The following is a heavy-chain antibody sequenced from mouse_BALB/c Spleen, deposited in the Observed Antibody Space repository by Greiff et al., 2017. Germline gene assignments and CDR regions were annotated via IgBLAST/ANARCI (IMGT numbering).Heavy chain of an antibody. J-gene: IGHJ4*01. Sequence: VQLKQSGPELVKPGASVKMSCKASGYTFTSYVMHWVKQKPGQGLEWIGYINPYNDGTKYNEKFKGKATLTSDKSSSTAYMELSSLTSEDSAVYYCATDGYYYAMDYWGQGISVTVSS. CDR3: ATDGYYYAMDY. D-gene: IGHD2-3*01. V-gene: IGHV1-14*01. CDR1: GYTFTSYV. CDR2: INPYNDGT.